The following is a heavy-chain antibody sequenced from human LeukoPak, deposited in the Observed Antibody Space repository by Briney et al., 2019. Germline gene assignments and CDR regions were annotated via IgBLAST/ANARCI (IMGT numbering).Heavy chain of an antibody. V-gene: IGHV2-70*12. CDR3: AHRSSYSSSFGIDY. D-gene: IGHD6-13*01. CDR1: GFSLSTSGMC. J-gene: IGHJ4*02. CDR2: IDWDDDK. Sequence: ESGPTLVNPTQTLTLTCTFSGFSLSTSGMCVSWIRQPPGKALEWLARIDWDDDKYYSTSLKTRLTITKDTSKNQVVLTMTNMDPVDTATYYCAHRSSYSSSFGIDYWGQGTLVTVSS.